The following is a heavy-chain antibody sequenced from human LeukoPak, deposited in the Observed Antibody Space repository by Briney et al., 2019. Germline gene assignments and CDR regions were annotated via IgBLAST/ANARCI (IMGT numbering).Heavy chain of an antibody. Sequence: ASVKVSCKSSGYTFTSYDINGVRQATGQGLEWMGWMNPNSGNTGYAQKFQGRVTMTRNHSISTAHMELSSLRSEDTAVYYCARGSSHTVGDFDYWGQGTLVTVSS. CDR2: MNPNSGNT. CDR3: ARGSSHTVGDFDY. J-gene: IGHJ4*02. CDR1: GYTFTSYD. D-gene: IGHD3-10*01. V-gene: IGHV1-8*01.